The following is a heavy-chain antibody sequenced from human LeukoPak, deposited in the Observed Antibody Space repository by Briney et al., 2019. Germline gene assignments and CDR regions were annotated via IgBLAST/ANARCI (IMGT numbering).Heavy chain of an antibody. D-gene: IGHD3-22*01. CDR2: IYSGGST. CDR1: GFTVSSNY. J-gene: IGHJ4*02. V-gene: IGHV3-66*01. Sequence: PGGSLRLSCAASGFTVSSNYMSWVRQAPGKGLEWVSVIYSGGSTYYADSVKGRFTISRDNSKNTLYLQMNSLRAEDTAVYYCARDSDYDSSGYHRDFDYWGQGTLVTVSS. CDR3: ARDSDYDSSGYHRDFDY.